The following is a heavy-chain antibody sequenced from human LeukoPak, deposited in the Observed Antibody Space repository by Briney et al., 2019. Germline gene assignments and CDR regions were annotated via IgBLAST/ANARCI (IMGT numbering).Heavy chain of an antibody. CDR1: GFTFSSYA. V-gene: IGHV3-33*08. J-gene: IGHJ4*02. D-gene: IGHD1-1*01. CDR3: ASLEPDPNV. CDR2: IWYDGSNK. Sequence: GGSLRLSCAASGFTFSSYAMSWVRQTPGKGLEWVAVIWYDGSNKYYADSVKGRFTISRDNSKNTLYLQMNSLRAEDTAVYYCASLEPDPNVWGQGTLVTVSS.